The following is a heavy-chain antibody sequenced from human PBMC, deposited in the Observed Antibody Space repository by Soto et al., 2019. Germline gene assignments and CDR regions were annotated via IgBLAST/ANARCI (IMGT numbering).Heavy chain of an antibody. CDR2: ISGSGGST. V-gene: IGHV3-23*01. D-gene: IGHD5-12*01. CDR1: GFTFSNHA. Sequence: SGGSLRLSCAASGFTFSNHAMSWVRQAPGKGLEWVSAISGSGGSTYYADSVKGRFTISRDNSKNTLYLQMNSLRAEDTAVYYCAKVFDDVATTRYYYYYMDVWGKGTTVTVS. J-gene: IGHJ6*03. CDR3: AKVFDDVATTRYYYYYMDV.